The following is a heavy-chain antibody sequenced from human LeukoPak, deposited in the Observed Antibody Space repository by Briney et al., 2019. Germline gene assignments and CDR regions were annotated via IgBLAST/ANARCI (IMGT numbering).Heavy chain of an antibody. CDR2: IDTDGSGT. CDR1: GFTFSDYW. D-gene: IGHD2-21*01. CDR3: TRDAIYCGGDCYLFDP. J-gene: IGHJ5*02. V-gene: IGHV3-74*01. Sequence: GGSLRLSCAASGFTFSDYWMHWVRQAPGKGLVWVSRIDTDGSGTTYADSVKGRFTISRDNAKNTLYLQMNGLRAEDTAVYYCTRDAIYCGGDCYLFDPWGQGTLVTVSS.